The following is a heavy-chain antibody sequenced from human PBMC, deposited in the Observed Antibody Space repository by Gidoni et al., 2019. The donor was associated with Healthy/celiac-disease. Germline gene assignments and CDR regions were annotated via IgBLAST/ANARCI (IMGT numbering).Heavy chain of an antibody. CDR3: AKGVGATWVLDY. Sequence: QVQLVESGGGVVQPGRSLRLSCAASGFTFSSYGMPWVRQAPGKGLEWVAVISYDGSNKYYADSVKGRFTISRDNSKNTLYLQMNSLRAEDTAVYYCAKGVGATWVLDYWGQGTLVTVSS. CDR2: ISYDGSNK. V-gene: IGHV3-30*18. D-gene: IGHD1-26*01. J-gene: IGHJ4*02. CDR1: GFTFSSYG.